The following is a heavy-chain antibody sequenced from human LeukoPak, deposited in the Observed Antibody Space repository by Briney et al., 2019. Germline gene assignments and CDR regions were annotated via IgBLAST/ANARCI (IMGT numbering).Heavy chain of an antibody. Sequence: ASVKVSCKASGYSFNGYYMHWVRQAPGQGLEWMGWINPNSGGTNSAQKFQGRVTMTRDTSISTAYMELSRLTSDDTAVYSCARGVTARGFYYYMDIWGKGTTVTISS. CDR1: GYSFNGYY. V-gene: IGHV1-2*02. J-gene: IGHJ6*03. CDR2: INPNSGGT. D-gene: IGHD2-21*02. CDR3: ARGVTARGFYYYMDI.